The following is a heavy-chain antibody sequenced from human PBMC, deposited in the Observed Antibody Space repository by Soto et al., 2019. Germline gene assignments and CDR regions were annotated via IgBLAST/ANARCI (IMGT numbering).Heavy chain of an antibody. J-gene: IGHJ4*02. CDR2: ISGSGGST. CDR3: AKDSEVNIVATIYDY. Sequence: GCLRLSCAASGFTFSSYAMSWVLPKPGKGLEWVSAISGSGGSTYYADSVKGRFTISRDNSKNTLYPQMNSLRAEDTAVYYCAKDSEVNIVATIYDYWGQGTLVTVSS. CDR1: GFTFSSYA. D-gene: IGHD5-12*01. V-gene: IGHV3-23*01.